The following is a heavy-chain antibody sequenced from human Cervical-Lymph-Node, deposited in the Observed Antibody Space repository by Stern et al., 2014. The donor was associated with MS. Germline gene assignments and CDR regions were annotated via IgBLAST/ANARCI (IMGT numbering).Heavy chain of an antibody. CDR1: GFTFNSYN. CDR2: ISPSSSHI. J-gene: IGHJ3*02. Sequence: EVQLLESGGGLVKPGGSLRLSCAASGFTFNSYNMNWVRQAPGKGLEWVSSISPSSSHIYYADSVKGRFTISRDNAKKSLFLQMNSLRAEDTAVYYCARDRGPLLRFLEWLSSDAFDIWGQGTVVTVSS. V-gene: IGHV3-21*01. CDR3: ARDRGPLLRFLEWLSSDAFDI. D-gene: IGHD3-3*01.